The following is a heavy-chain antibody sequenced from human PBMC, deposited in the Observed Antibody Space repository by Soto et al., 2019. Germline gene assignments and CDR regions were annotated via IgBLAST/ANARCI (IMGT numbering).Heavy chain of an antibody. CDR1: GFTFSSYA. V-gene: IGHV3-23*01. Sequence: GGSLRLSCAASGFTFSSYAMSWVRQAPGKGLEWVSAISGSGGSTYYADSVKGRFTISRDNSKNTLYLQMNSLRAEDTAVYYCAKVLPTKAVAGPFPVGFYFDYWGQGTLVTVSS. CDR2: ISGSGGST. J-gene: IGHJ4*02. CDR3: AKVLPTKAVAGPFPVGFYFDY. D-gene: IGHD6-19*01.